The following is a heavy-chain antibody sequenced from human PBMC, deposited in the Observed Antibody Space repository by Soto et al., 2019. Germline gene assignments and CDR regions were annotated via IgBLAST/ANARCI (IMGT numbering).Heavy chain of an antibody. D-gene: IGHD3-10*01. CDR3: ARDVPTMVRGVIISVGAFDI. CDR1: GFTFSSYS. V-gene: IGHV3-21*01. Sequence: GSLRLSCAASGFTFSSYSMNWVRQAPGKGLEWVSSISSSSSYIYYADSVKGRFTISRDNAKNSLYLQMNSLRAEDTAVYYCARDVPTMVRGVIISVGAFDIWGQGTMVTVS. J-gene: IGHJ3*02. CDR2: ISSSSSYI.